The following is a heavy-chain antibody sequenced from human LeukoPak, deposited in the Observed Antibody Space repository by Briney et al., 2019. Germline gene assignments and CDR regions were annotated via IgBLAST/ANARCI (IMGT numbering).Heavy chain of an antibody. Sequence: SETLSLTCTVSGGSISSNYWSWIRQSPGKGLEWIGYIFYSGNTNYNPSLKSRVTISVDTSKNQFSLKLSSVTAADTAVYYCGRDRRATYYYDSSGYYSDFWGQGTLVTVSS. D-gene: IGHD3-22*01. V-gene: IGHV4-59*12. J-gene: IGHJ4*02. CDR1: GGSISSNY. CDR2: IFYSGNT. CDR3: GRDRRATYYYDSSGYYSDF.